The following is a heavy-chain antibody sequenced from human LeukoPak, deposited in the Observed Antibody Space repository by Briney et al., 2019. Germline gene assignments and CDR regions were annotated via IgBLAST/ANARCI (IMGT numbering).Heavy chain of an antibody. CDR3: ARDASGFYLYYYMDV. Sequence: GGSLRLSCTPSGFTFSDYSMNWVRQAPGKGLEWVSTISTSSTYTFYADSVKGRFTISRDNRKNSLYLQMSSLTAEDTAVYYCARDASGFYLYYYMDVWGKGTTVTVSS. CDR1: GFTFSDYS. V-gene: IGHV3-21*01. J-gene: IGHJ6*03. CDR2: ISTSSTYT. D-gene: IGHD6-25*01.